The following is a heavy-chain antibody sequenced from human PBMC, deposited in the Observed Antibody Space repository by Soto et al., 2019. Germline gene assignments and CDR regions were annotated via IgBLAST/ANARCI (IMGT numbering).Heavy chain of an antibody. CDR3: AKDFFQVITYYYDSSGSRGYYYYGMDV. V-gene: IGHV3-30*18. D-gene: IGHD3-22*01. Sequence: QVQLVESGGGVVQPGRSLRLSCAASGFTFSSYGMHWVRQAPGKGLEWVAVISYDGSNKYYADSVKGRFTISRDNSKNTLYLQMNSLRAEDTAVYYCAKDFFQVITYYYDSSGSRGYYYYGMDVWGQGTTVTVSS. J-gene: IGHJ6*02. CDR1: GFTFSSYG. CDR2: ISYDGSNK.